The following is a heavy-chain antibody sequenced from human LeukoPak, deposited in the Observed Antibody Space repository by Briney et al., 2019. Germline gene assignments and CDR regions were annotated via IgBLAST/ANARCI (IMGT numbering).Heavy chain of an antibody. J-gene: IGHJ6*03. CDR1: GFTFSSYS. D-gene: IGHD3-9*01. CDR2: ISSSSSYI. V-gene: IGHV3-21*01. CDR3: AKVLRYFDWRLSYYYYYMDV. Sequence: GGSLRLSCAASGFTFSSYSMNWVRQAPGKGLEWVSSISSSSSYIYYADSVKGRFTISRDNAKNSLYLQMNSLRAEDTAVYYCAKVLRYFDWRLSYYYYYMDVWGKGTTVTVSS.